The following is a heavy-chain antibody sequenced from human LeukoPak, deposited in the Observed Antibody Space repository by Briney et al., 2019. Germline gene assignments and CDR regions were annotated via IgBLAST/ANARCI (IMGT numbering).Heavy chain of an antibody. V-gene: IGHV4-4*07. Sequence: TSETLSLTCSVSGGSISNDYWSWIRQPAGKGLEWIGHFYTSGTTNYNPSLRGRVTMSVDTSKNQLSLKVRPVTAADTAVYYCARGRNWLDPWGQGTLVTVSS. J-gene: IGHJ5*02. CDR1: GGSISNDY. CDR2: FYTSGTT. CDR3: ARGRNWLDP.